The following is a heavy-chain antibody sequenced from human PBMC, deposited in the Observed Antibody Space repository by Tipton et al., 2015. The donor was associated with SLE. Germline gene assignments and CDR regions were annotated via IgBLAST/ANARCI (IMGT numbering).Heavy chain of an antibody. CDR3: ARDPKNYDFWSGYYHSDLGYFDY. CDR1: GYTFSSYG. Sequence: QLVQSGAEVKKPGASVKVSCKASGYTFSSYGIGWVRQAPGQGLEWMGWISTYSGNTYSAQNLQGRVTLTTDTSTSTAYMELRSLRSDDTAVFYCARDPKNYDFWSGYYHSDLGYFDYWGQGTLVTVSS. V-gene: IGHV1-18*01. D-gene: IGHD3-3*01. CDR2: ISTYSGNT. J-gene: IGHJ4*02.